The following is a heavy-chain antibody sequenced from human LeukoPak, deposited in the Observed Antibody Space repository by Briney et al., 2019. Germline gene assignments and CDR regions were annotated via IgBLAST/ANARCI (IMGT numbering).Heavy chain of an antibody. Sequence: PGGSLRLSCAASGFTFSSYGMSWVRQAPGKGLEWVSAISGSGGSTYYADSVKGRFTISRDNSKNTLYLQMNSLRAEDTAVYYCAKGFTPVRYYYDSSGYADYWGQGTLVTVSS. CDR1: GFTFSSYG. J-gene: IGHJ4*02. CDR3: AKGFTPVRYYYDSSGYADY. D-gene: IGHD3-22*01. V-gene: IGHV3-23*01. CDR2: ISGSGGST.